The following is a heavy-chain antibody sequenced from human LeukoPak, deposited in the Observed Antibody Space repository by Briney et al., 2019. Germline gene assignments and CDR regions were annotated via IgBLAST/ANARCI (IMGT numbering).Heavy chain of an antibody. CDR2: ISGSGGNT. CDR1: GFSFGSYS. J-gene: IGHJ4*02. V-gene: IGHV3-23*01. CDR3: AKLAVRSSYGGVDY. Sequence: PGGSLRLSCAASGFSFGSYSMNWIRQAPGKGLEWVSAISGSGGNTYYAESVKGRFTISRDNSKNTLYLQMNSLRAEDTAVYYCAKLAVRSSYGGVDYWGQGTLVTVSS. D-gene: IGHD5-18*01.